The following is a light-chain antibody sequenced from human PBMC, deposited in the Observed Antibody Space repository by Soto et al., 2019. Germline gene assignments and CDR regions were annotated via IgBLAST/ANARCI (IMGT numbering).Light chain of an antibody. CDR2: GAS. CDR3: QQSFSTHALT. CDR1: ENIGKY. V-gene: IGKV1-39*01. J-gene: IGKJ4*01. Sequence: DIQMTQSPSSLSASVGDRVTITCRASENIGKYLNWYQQKQGKAPKIVIYGASSLQSGVPSRFSGSGSGTDVNLNISSLQTEDVAIYYCQQSFSTHALTFGGGTKVEIK.